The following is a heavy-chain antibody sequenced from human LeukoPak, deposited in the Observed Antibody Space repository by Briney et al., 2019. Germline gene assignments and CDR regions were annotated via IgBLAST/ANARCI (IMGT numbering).Heavy chain of an antibody. CDR1: GFTFSSYA. D-gene: IGHD1-26*01. Sequence: GGSLRLSCAASGFTFSSYAMHWVRQAPGKGLEWVAVISYDGSNKYYADSVKGRFTISRDNSKNTLYLQMNSLRAEDTAVYYCVRVGATNDYWGQGTLVTVSS. CDR2: ISYDGSNK. CDR3: VRVGATNDY. J-gene: IGHJ4*02. V-gene: IGHV3-30*04.